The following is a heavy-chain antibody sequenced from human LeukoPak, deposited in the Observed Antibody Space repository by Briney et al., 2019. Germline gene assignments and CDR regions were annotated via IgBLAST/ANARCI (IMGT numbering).Heavy chain of an antibody. D-gene: IGHD3-10*01. CDR1: GYTLTELS. CDR3: ATTRPRITMVRGVIMLEESCMDV. V-gene: IGHV1-24*01. Sequence: GASVKVSCKVSGYTLTELSMHWVRQAPGKGREWMGGFDPEDGETIYAQKFQGRVTMTEDTSTDTAYMELGSLRSEDTAVYYCATTRPRITMVRGVIMLEESCMDVWGQGTTVTVSS. J-gene: IGHJ6*02. CDR2: FDPEDGET.